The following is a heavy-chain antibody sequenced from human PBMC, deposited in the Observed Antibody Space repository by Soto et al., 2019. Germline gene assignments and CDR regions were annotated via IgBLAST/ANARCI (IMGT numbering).Heavy chain of an antibody. CDR3: TTASFLEWLLSFDY. CDR1: GFTFSNAW. D-gene: IGHD3-3*01. Sequence: GGSLRFSCAASGFTFSNAWMSWVRQAPGKGLEWVGRIKSKTDGGTTDYAAPVKGRFTISRDDSKNTLYLQMNSLKTEDTAVYYCTTASFLEWLLSFDYWGQGTLVTVSS. CDR2: IKSKTDGGTT. V-gene: IGHV3-15*01. J-gene: IGHJ4*02.